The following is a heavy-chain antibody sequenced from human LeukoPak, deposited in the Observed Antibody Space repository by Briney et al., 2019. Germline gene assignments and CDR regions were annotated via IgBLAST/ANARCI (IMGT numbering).Heavy chain of an antibody. Sequence: PSQTLSLTCTVSGGSISSGDYYWSWIRQPPGKGLEWIGYIYYSGSTYYNPSLKSRVTISVDTSKNQYSLKLSSVTAADTAVYYCASLVEGGIYGDYEGGWFDPWGQGTLVTVSS. D-gene: IGHD4-17*01. J-gene: IGHJ5*02. V-gene: IGHV4-30-4*01. CDR3: ASLVEGGIYGDYEGGWFDP. CDR1: GGSISSGDYY. CDR2: IYYSGST.